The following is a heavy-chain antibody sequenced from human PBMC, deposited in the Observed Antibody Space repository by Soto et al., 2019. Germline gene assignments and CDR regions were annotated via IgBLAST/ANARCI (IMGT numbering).Heavy chain of an antibody. Sequence: EVQLLESGGGLEQPGGSLRLSCVASGFTLSSYAMSWVRQAPGKGLEWVSGIIGSGGSTYYADSVKGRFTISRDNSKNTLYLQMNSLRAEDTAVYYCAKSLYDYVWGSYRHADYWGQGTLVTVSS. CDR2: IIGSGGST. J-gene: IGHJ4*02. V-gene: IGHV3-23*01. CDR1: GFTLSSYA. D-gene: IGHD3-16*02. CDR3: AKSLYDYVWGSYRHADY.